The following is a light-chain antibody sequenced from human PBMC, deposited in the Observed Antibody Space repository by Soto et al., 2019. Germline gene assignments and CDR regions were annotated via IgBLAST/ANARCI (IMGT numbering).Light chain of an antibody. CDR3: QQYGSSPRIT. CDR1: QSVKSSY. Sequence: ESVLTQSPGTLSLSPGERATLSCRASQSVKSSYLAWYQQKPGQAPRLLIYGASSRATGIPDRFSGSGSGTDFTLTISRLEPEDVAVYYCQQYGSSPRITFGQGTRLEIK. J-gene: IGKJ5*01. CDR2: GAS. V-gene: IGKV3-20*01.